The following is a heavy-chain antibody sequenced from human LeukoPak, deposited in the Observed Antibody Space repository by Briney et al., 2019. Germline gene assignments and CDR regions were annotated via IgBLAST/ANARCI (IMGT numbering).Heavy chain of an antibody. CDR2: INLNSGGT. J-gene: IGHJ4*02. V-gene: IGHV1-2*02. CDR1: GFTLTGYY. Sequence: ASVKVSCKTSGFTLTGYYMHWVRQAPGQGLEWMGWINLNSGGTNYAQNFQGRVTMTRDTSITTAYMELSRLTSDDTAVYYCARDRVTTNTPYFDSWGQGTLVTVSS. CDR3: ARDRVTTNTPYFDS. D-gene: IGHD4-17*01.